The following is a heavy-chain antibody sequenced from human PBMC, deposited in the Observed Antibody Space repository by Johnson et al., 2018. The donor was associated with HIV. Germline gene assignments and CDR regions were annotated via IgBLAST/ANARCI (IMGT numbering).Heavy chain of an antibody. CDR1: GFAFSGHN. V-gene: IGHV3-11*04. CDR3: ARDATPWGGDYVGYAFDL. Sequence: QVQLVESGGGVVQPGGSLRLSCVVSGFAFSGHNMGWIRQAPGKGLEFVSYISSSGSSTYYIDSVKGRFTISRDNAKNSLYLQMNNLRVEDTAVYYCARDATPWGGDYVGYAFDLWGQGTVVTVSP. J-gene: IGHJ3*01. CDR2: ISSSGSST. D-gene: IGHD4-17*01.